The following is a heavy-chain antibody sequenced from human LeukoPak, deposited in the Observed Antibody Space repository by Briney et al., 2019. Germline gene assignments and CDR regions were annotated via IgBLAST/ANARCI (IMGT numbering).Heavy chain of an antibody. J-gene: IGHJ4*02. CDR2: IKPDGSEK. D-gene: IGHD1-26*01. CDR3: ARVRGSYSFDY. CDR1: HFTFTTYW. Sequence: QTGGSLRLSCAASHFTFTTYWMSWLRQAPGKGLEWVANIKPDGSEKYYVDSVKGRFTISRDNAKNSLYLQMNSLRAEDTAVYYCARVRGSYSFDYWGQGTLLTVSS. V-gene: IGHV3-7*03.